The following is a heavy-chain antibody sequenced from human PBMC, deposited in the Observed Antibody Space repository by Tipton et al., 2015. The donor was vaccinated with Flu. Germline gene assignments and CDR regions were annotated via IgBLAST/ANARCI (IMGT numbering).Heavy chain of an antibody. Sequence: TLSLTCTVSGGSISSSSYYWGWIRQPPGKGLEWIGSIYHNSGSTYYNPSLKSRVTISVDTSKNQFSLKLSSVTAADTAVYYCARVPFGSGTYYKTDPFDIWGQGTMVTVSS. V-gene: IGHV4-39*07. CDR1: GGSISSSSYY. D-gene: IGHD3-10*01. CDR3: ARVPFGSGTYYKTDPFDI. J-gene: IGHJ3*02. CDR2: IYHNSGST.